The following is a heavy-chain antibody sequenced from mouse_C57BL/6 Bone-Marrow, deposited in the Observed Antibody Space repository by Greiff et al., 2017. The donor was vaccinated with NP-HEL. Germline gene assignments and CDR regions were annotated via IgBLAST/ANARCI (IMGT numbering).Heavy chain of an antibody. V-gene: IGHV5-6*01. Sequence: EVQRVESGGDLVKPGGSLKLSCAASGFTFSSYGMSWVRQTPDKRLEWVATISSGGSYTYYPDSVKGRFTISRDNAKNTLYLQMSSLKSEDTAMYYCARHAPYDGSYGYWGQGTTLPVSS. CDR1: GFTFSSYG. J-gene: IGHJ2*01. CDR3: ARHAPYDGSYGY. CDR2: ISSGGSYT. D-gene: IGHD2-3*01.